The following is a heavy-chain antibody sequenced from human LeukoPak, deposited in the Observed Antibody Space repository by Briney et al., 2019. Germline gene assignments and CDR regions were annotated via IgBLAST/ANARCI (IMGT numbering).Heavy chain of an antibody. CDR2: IYYSGST. V-gene: IGHV4-30-4*01. J-gene: IGHJ5*02. CDR1: GGSISSGDYY. D-gene: IGHD2-2*02. Sequence: SQTLSLTCTVSGGSISSGDYYWSWIRQPPGTGLEWTGYIYYSGSTYYNPSLKSRVTISVDTSKNQFSLKLSSVTAADTAVYYCARLAIVVVPAAIRWFDPWGQGTLVTVSS. CDR3: ARLAIVVVPAAIRWFDP.